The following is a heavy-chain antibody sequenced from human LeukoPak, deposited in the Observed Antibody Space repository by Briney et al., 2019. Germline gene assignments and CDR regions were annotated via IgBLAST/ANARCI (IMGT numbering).Heavy chain of an antibody. Sequence: PGGSLRVSCAASGFHFFSYVMHWVRQTPGKGREGGASIRHDDDQKYYAGSVKGRFTISRDNSKNTVDVQMNSLRVEDTAVYYCVKDGSNWNFDYWGQGTLVTVSS. V-gene: IGHV3-30*02. CDR2: IRHDDDQK. J-gene: IGHJ4*02. CDR3: VKDGSNWNFDY. CDR1: GFHFFSYV. D-gene: IGHD1-20*01.